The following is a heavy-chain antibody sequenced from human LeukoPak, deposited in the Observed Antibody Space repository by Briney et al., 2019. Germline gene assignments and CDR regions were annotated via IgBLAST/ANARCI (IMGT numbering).Heavy chain of an antibody. D-gene: IGHD3-10*01. J-gene: IGHJ6*03. CDR3: ARQTLYYGSGRNYYYYMDV. Sequence: SETLSLTCTVSGGSISSSSYYWGWIRQPPGKGLEWIGSIYYSGSTYYNPSLKSRVAISVDTSKNQFSLKLSSVTAADTAVYYCARQTLYYGSGRNYYYYMDVWGKGTTVTISS. V-gene: IGHV4-39*01. CDR2: IYYSGST. CDR1: GGSISSSSYY.